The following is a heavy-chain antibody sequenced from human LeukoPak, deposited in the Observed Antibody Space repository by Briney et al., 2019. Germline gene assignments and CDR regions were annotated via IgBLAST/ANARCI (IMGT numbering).Heavy chain of an antibody. J-gene: IGHJ4*02. CDR2: VFHSGTT. V-gene: IGHV4-4*07. Sequence: SETLSLTCTVSADSIVSFHWSWIRRCAGKGLEWIGRVFHSGTTKNPSLKSRVTMSLDTSKNLLSLTMTSVTAADTAIYFCARDGHIRGFDSWGQGTLVIVSS. CDR3: ARDGHIRGFDS. CDR1: ADSIVSFH. D-gene: IGHD2-21*01.